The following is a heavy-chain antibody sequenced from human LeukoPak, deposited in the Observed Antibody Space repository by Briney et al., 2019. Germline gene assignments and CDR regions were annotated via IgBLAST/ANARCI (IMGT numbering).Heavy chain of an antibody. D-gene: IGHD1-26*01. CDR1: GFTFSSYA. CDR2: ISYDGSNK. Sequence: SGGSLRLSCAASGFTFSSYAMHWVRQAPGKGLEWVAVISYDGSNKYYADFVKGRFTISRDNSKNTLYLQMNSLRAEDTAVYYCARWSINDAFDIWGQGTMVTVSS. V-gene: IGHV3-30-3*01. J-gene: IGHJ3*02. CDR3: ARWSINDAFDI.